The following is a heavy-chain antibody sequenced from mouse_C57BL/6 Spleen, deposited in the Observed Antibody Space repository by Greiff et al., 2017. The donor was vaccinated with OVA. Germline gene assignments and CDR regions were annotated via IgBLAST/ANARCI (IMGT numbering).Heavy chain of an antibody. V-gene: IGHV1-62-2*01. Sequence: QVQLQQSGAELVKPGASVKLSCKASGYTFTEYTIHWVKQRSGQGLEWIGWFYPGSGSIKYNEKFKDKATLTADKSSSTVYMELSRLTSEDPEVYFCARHGYYDYDRGYAMDYWGQGTSGTVSS. D-gene: IGHD2-4*01. CDR1: GYTFTEYT. J-gene: IGHJ4*01. CDR3: ARHGYYDYDRGYAMDY. CDR2: FYPGSGSI.